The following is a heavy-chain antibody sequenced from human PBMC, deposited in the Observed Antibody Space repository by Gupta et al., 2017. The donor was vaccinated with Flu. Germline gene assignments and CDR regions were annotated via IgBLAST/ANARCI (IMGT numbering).Heavy chain of an antibody. J-gene: IGHJ5*01. CDR2: ISMTGRKI. V-gene: IGHV3-21*01. Sequence: MNWVRQAPGKGLEWVASISMTGRKIFYGDSIKGRFIISRDNAEESLYLQMNSLRPEDTAVYYCARDDWFDSWGQGTRVTVSP. CDR3: ARDDWFDS.